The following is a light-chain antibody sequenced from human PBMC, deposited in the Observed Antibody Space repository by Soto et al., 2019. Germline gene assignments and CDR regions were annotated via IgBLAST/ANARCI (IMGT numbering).Light chain of an antibody. CDR1: SSDVGYYNY. J-gene: IGLJ2*01. V-gene: IGLV2-8*01. Sequence: QSALTQPPSASGSPGQSVTFSCTGTSSDVGYYNYVSWYQQHPGKAPKLMIYEVTKRPSGVPDRFSGSKSGNTASLTVSGLQAEDEADYYCSSYAGSNNLLFGGGTKLTVL. CDR3: SSYAGSNNLL. CDR2: EVT.